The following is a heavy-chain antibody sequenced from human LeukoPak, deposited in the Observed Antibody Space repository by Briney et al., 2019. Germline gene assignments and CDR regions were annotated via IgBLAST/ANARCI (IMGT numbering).Heavy chain of an antibody. D-gene: IGHD3-22*01. CDR3: AISTWLPAYYFDY. Sequence: GSSVKVSCKASGGTFSSYAISWVRQAPGQGLEWMGGIIPIFGTANYAQKFQGRVTITVDKSTSTAYMELSSLRSEDTAVYYCAISTWLPAYYFDYWGQGTLVTVSS. V-gene: IGHV1-69*06. CDR2: IIPIFGTA. CDR1: GGTFSSYA. J-gene: IGHJ4*02.